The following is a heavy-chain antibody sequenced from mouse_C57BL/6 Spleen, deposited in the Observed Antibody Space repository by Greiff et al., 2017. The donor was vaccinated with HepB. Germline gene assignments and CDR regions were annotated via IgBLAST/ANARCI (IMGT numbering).Heavy chain of an antibody. J-gene: IGHJ4*01. CDR1: GYSFTDYN. V-gene: IGHV1-39*01. CDR2: INPNYGTT. D-gene: IGHD2-5*01. Sequence: EVKLMESGPELVKPGASVKISCKASGYSFTDYNMNWVKQSNGKSLEWIGVINPNYGTTSYNQKFKGKATLTVDQSSSTAYMQLNSLTSEESAVYYCARRNAYYSKYDYAMDYWGQGTSVTVSS. CDR3: ARRNAYYSKYDYAMDY.